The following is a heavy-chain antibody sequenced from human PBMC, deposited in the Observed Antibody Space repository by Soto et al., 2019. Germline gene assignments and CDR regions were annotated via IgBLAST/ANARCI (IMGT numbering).Heavy chain of an antibody. CDR3: ARQRLWGTSGYYYFEN. D-gene: IGHD3-22*01. CDR2: IYPGDSDT. J-gene: IGHJ4*02. CDR1: GHIFSNYW. V-gene: IGHV5-51*01. Sequence: GESLKISCKGSGHIFSNYWIGWVRQMPGKGLEWMGIIYPGDSDTRYSPSFQGQVTIAVDKSINTAYLQWSRLKASDTAIYYCARQRLWGTSGYYYFENWGQGTLVTVSS.